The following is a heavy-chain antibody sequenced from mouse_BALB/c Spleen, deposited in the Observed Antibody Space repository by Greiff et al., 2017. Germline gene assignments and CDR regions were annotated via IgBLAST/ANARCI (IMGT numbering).Heavy chain of an antibody. V-gene: IGHV1-14*01. D-gene: IGHD1-1*02. Sequence: VQLQQSGPELVKRGASVKMSCKASGYTFTSYVMHWVKQKPGQGLEWIGYINPYNDGTKYNEKFKGKATLTSDKSSSTAYMELSSLTSEDSAVYYCARSGGYWAMDYWGQGTSVTVSS. CDR1: GYTFTSYV. CDR3: ARSGGYWAMDY. CDR2: INPYNDGT. J-gene: IGHJ4*01.